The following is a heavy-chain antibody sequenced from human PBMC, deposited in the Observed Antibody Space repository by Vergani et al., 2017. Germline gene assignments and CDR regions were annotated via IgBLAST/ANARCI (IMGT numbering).Heavy chain of an antibody. J-gene: IGHJ6*02. CDR3: ARDTYSYGLDV. CDR2: MYHSGST. CDR1: DNSISNDYY. Sequence: QVQLQESGPGLVKPSETLSLTCSVSDNSISNDYYWVWIRQPPGKGLEWIGSMYHSGSTYYNPSLKSRVIMSVDTSKTQFSLKLTSVTAADTAGYFCARDTYSYGLDVWCRGTTVTVS. V-gene: IGHV4-38-2*02.